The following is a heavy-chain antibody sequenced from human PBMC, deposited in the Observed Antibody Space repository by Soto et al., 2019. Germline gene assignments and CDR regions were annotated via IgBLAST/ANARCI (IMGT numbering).Heavy chain of an antibody. D-gene: IGHD4-4*01. J-gene: IGHJ3*02. V-gene: IGHV4-39*07. Sequence: SETLSLTCTVSGGSISSSSYYRGWIRQPPGKGLEWIGSIYYSGSTNYNPSLKSRVTISVDTSKNQFSLKLSSVTAADTAVYSCARDGYSRYAFDIWRQGTMDPVSS. CDR3: ARDGYSRYAFDI. CDR1: GGSISSSSYY. CDR2: IYYSGST.